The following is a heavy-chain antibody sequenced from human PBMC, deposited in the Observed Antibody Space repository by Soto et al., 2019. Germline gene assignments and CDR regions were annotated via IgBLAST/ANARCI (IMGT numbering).Heavy chain of an antibody. CDR1: GDAITNNF. Sequence: ETLSLTCIVSGDAITNNFWTWFRQSPGKGLEWIGLIHYSGNTNYAPSLKSRVTLSTDTSKNHFSLKLTSVTAADTAVYYCARGRDDSADRHLAHLFDSCGQGTLVTVSS. V-gene: IGHV4-59*01. D-gene: IGHD3-22*01. CDR3: ARGRDDSADRHLAHLFDS. CDR2: IHYSGNT. J-gene: IGHJ4*02.